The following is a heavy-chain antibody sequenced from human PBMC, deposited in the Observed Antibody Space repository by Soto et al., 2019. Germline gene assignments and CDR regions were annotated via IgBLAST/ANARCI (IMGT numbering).Heavy chain of an antibody. D-gene: IGHD2-15*01. CDR2: ISFDGKNR. Sequence: QVQLVESGGGVVQPGTSLRLSCAASGFIFSNYGMHWVRQAPGKGLEWVALISFDGKNRNYADSVKGRFTIYRDNPKNTLYLEMNSLRPEDTVFYYCAKRGGVAGGSEHPFFEYWGQGTLVTVSS. V-gene: IGHV3-30*18. CDR1: GFIFSNYG. CDR3: AKRGGVAGGSEHPFFEY. J-gene: IGHJ4*02.